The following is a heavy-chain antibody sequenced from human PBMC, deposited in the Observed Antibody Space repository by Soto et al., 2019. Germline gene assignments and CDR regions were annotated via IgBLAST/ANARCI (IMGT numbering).Heavy chain of an antibody. V-gene: IGHV2-5*01. J-gene: IGHJ5*02. Sequence: TLSLTCTVSGDSVNSNKVYWGWVRQPPGRRLEFIGNVYYSGITYYSPSLKSRLTITKDTSKNQVVLTMTNMDPVDTATYYCAHRRDEVVPAARFRSNWFDPSGQGTLVTVSS. CDR3: AHRRDEVVPAARFRSNWFDP. CDR2: VYYSGIT. D-gene: IGHD2-2*01. CDR1: GDSVNSNKVY.